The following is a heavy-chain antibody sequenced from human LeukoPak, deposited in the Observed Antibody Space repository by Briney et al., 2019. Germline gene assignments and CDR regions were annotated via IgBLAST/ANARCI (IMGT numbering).Heavy chain of an antibody. J-gene: IGHJ4*02. CDR3: ARVLYGSRVNVIDS. Sequence: GGSLTLSCAASGFTFSNYWINWVRQAPGKGLEWVANMNEYGSEKYYVVSVRGRFTISRDNAENSLFLHMNSLRVEDTAVYRCARVLYGSRVNVIDSWGPGTLVTVSS. V-gene: IGHV3-7*01. D-gene: IGHD2-2*01. CDR2: MNEYGSEK. CDR1: GFTFSNYW.